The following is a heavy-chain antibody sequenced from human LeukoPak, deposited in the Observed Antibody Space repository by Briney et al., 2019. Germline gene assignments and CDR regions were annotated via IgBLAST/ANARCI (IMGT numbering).Heavy chain of an antibody. J-gene: IGHJ5*02. D-gene: IGHD3-22*01. CDR2: IYTSGST. V-gene: IGHV4-61*02. CDR3: ARDLYYYDSSGYLGNWFDP. Sequence: SETLSLTCTVSGGSISSGSYYWSWIRQPAGKGLEWIGRIYTSGSTTYNPPLNSRVTISVDTSKNQFSLKLSSVTAADTAVYYCARDLYYYDSSGYLGNWFDPWGQGTLVTVSS. CDR1: GGSISSGSYY.